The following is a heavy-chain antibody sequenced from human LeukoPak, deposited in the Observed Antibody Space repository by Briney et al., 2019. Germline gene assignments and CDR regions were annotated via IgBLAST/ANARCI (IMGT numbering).Heavy chain of an antibody. CDR3: ATTWMVDV. CDR1: GFTFSSYE. CDR2: ISSRGNSI. J-gene: IGHJ6*04. V-gene: IGHV3-48*03. D-gene: IGHD5-12*01. Sequence: RGSLRLSCAASGFTFSSYEMNWVRQAPGKGLEGVSYISSRGNSIYYADSVKGRFTISRDNAKNSLYLQMNSLRAEDTAVYYCATTWMVDVWGKGTTVTVCS.